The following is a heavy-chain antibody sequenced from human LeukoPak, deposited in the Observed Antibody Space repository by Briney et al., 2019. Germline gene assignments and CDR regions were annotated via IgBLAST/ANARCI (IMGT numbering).Heavy chain of an antibody. CDR3: ARGPRVTPFDY. Sequence: PSETLSLTCTVSGGSISSGDYYWSWIRQPPGKGLEWIGYIYYSGSTNYNPSLKTRVTISVDTSKNQFSLKLSSVTAADTAVYYCARGPRVTPFDYWGPGTLVTVSS. D-gene: IGHD2-21*02. J-gene: IGHJ4*02. CDR2: IYYSGST. V-gene: IGHV4-61*08. CDR1: GGSISSGDYY.